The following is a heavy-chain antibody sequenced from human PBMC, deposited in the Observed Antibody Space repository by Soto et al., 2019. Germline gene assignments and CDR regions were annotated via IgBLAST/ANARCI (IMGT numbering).Heavy chain of an antibody. Sequence: QVQLVQSGAEVKKPGASVRVSCKASGYTFSGYDINWVRQATGQGLEWMGWVSPDSGSTGYAGIFQRRVTTTRDRSTTSAYMDQSSLTSEDSAVYYCARATDLRYVEWSVYRGGNYAMDVWGQGTTVTVSS. CDR1: GYTFSGYD. CDR3: ARATDLRYVEWSVYRGGNYAMDV. CDR2: VSPDSGST. D-gene: IGHD3-3*01. J-gene: IGHJ6*02. V-gene: IGHV1-8*01.